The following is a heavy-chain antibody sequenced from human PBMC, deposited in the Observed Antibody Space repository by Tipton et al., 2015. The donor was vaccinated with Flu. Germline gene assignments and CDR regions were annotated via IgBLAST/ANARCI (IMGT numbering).Heavy chain of an antibody. CDR1: GGSFSGYY. J-gene: IGHJ5*02. Sequence: TLSLTCAVYGGSFSGYYWSWIRQPPGKGLEWIGEINHSGSTNYNPSLKSRVTISVDTSKNQFPLKLSSVTAADTAVYYCARAPSGGSSIAARPNWFDPWGQGTLVTVSS. D-gene: IGHD6-6*01. CDR3: ARAPSGGSSIAARPNWFDP. V-gene: IGHV4-34*01. CDR2: INHSGST.